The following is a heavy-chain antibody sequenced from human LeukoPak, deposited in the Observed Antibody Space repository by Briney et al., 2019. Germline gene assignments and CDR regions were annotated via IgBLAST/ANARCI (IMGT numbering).Heavy chain of an antibody. CDR1: SGSISSYY. Sequence: SETLSLTCTVSSGSISSYYWSWIRQPPGKGLEWIGYIYYSGSTNYNPSLKSRVTISVDTSKNQFSLKLSSVTAADTAVYYCARDREYCSGGSCYSGGAWFDPWGQGTLVTVSS. CDR2: IYYSGST. V-gene: IGHV4-59*01. J-gene: IGHJ5*02. CDR3: ARDREYCSGGSCYSGGAWFDP. D-gene: IGHD2-15*01.